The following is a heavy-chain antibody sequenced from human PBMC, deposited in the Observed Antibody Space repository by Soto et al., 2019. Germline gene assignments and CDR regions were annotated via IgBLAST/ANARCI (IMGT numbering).Heavy chain of an antibody. J-gene: IGHJ4*02. V-gene: IGHV1-18*01. CDR3: AREAVSGRTGFDY. CDR1: GYAITIYG. Sequence: ASVKVSWKASGYAITIYGISWVRQAPGQGLEWMGWVNAYNGNTNYAQKFQGRVTMTTDTSTSTAYMELRSLRSDDTVVYYCAREAVSGRTGFDYWGQGTLVTVSS. D-gene: IGHD6-19*01. CDR2: VNAYNGNT.